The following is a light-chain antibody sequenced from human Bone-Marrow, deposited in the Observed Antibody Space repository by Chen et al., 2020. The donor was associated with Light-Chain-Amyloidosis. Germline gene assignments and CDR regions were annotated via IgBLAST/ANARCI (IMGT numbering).Light chain of an antibody. CDR3: QSADSSGTYEVI. Sequence: SYELTQPPSVSVSPGQTARFTCSGDDLPTKYAYWYQQKPGRAPVLVIHRDTERPSGISERFSGSSSGTTATLTISGVQAEDEADYHCQSADSSGTYEVIFGGGTKLTVL. CDR1: DLPTKY. V-gene: IGLV3-25*03. J-gene: IGLJ2*01. CDR2: RDT.